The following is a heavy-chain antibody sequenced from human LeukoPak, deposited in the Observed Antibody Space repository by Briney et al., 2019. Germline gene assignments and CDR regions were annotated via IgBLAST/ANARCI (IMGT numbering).Heavy chain of an antibody. Sequence: GESLKISCKGSGYSFSSYWIGWVRQMPGKGLEWMCITHPGDSDTRYRPSFQVQVTISADKSISTAYLQWSSLKASDTAMYYCARRIGYTYGYIGGFDYWGQGTLVTVSS. CDR2: THPGDSDT. D-gene: IGHD5-18*01. J-gene: IGHJ4*02. CDR3: ARRIGYTYGYIGGFDY. CDR1: GYSFSSYW. V-gene: IGHV5-51*01.